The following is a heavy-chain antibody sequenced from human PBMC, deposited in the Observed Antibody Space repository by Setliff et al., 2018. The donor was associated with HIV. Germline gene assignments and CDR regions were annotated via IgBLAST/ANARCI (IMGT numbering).Heavy chain of an antibody. J-gene: IGHJ4*02. CDR2: VNLPKTL. V-gene: IGHV4-34*01. CDR1: GGSLNDYS. D-gene: IGHD3-9*01. Sequence: SETLSLTCAVYGGSLNDYSWNWIRQSPGKGLEWIGEVNLPKTLNYNPSLESRITISVDTSKKQFSLDLSSVTAADTAVYFCARAIVKTGYHTKSRVFDYWGQGTLVTVS. CDR3: ARAIVKTGYHTKSRVFDY.